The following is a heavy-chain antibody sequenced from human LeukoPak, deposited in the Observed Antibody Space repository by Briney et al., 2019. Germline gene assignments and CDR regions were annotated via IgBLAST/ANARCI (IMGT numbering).Heavy chain of an antibody. CDR2: MRRDGNEI. J-gene: IGHJ4*02. D-gene: IGHD3-22*01. V-gene: IGHV3-7*01. CDR1: GFTFSTYW. CDR3: ARAYYYDSSGYSGTDY. Sequence: GGSLRLSCSASGFTFSTYWMSWVRQAPGKGLEWVANMRRDGNEIYYLDSVKGRFTISRDNAKNTLYLQMNSLRAEDTAVYYCARAYYYDSSGYSGTDYWGQGTLVTVSS.